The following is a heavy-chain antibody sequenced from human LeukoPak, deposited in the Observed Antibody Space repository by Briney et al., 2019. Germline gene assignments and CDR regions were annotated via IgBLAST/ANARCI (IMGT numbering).Heavy chain of an antibody. J-gene: IGHJ2*01. D-gene: IGHD6-6*01. V-gene: IGHV3-21*01. CDR1: GFTFSPYT. Sequence: GGSLRLSCVASGFTFSPYTMNWVRQAPGKGLEWVSSISSSTTYKYYADSVKGRFTISRDNAKNSLYLQMNSLRAEDTAVYYCATAWGSIAARPYWYFDLWGRGTLVTVSS. CDR3: ATAWGSIAARPYWYFDL. CDR2: ISSSTTYK.